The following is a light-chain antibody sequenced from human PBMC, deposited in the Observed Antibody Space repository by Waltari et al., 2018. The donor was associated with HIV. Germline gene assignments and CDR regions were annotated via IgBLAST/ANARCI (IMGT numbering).Light chain of an antibody. CDR3: QTWGTGIQV. J-gene: IGLJ3*02. CDR2: PKSDGSH. V-gene: IGLV4-69*02. CDR1: SGHTNYP. Sequence: QLVLTQSPSASASLGASVTLTCTLSSGHTNYPIPWHQQQPEKEPRYLINPKSDGSHSKGDGIPDRFSGSSSGAERYLTISSLQSEDEADYYCQTWGTGIQVFGGGTKLTVL.